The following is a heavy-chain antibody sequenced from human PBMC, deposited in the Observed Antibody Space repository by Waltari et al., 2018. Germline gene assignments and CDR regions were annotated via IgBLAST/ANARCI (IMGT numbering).Heavy chain of an antibody. CDR2: IKQDGSEK. D-gene: IGHD3-10*01. J-gene: IGHJ4*02. Sequence: EVQLVESGGGLVQPGGSLRLSCAASGFTFSSYWMSWVRQAPGKGREWVANIKQDGSEKYYVDSVKGRFTISRDNAKNSLYLQMNSLRAEDTAVYYCARGPDYYGSGSYVDYWGQGTLVTVSS. CDR3: ARGPDYYGSGSYVDY. CDR1: GFTFSSYW. V-gene: IGHV3-7*01.